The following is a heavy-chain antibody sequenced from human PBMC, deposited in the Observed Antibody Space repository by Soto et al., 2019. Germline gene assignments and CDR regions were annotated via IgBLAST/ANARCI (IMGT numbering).Heavy chain of an antibody. Sequence: QVQLQESGPGLVKPSGTLSLTCAVSGGSISSSNWWSWVRQPPGKGLEWIGEIYHSGSTNYNPSLKSRVTISVDNSKNQFYLKLSSVPAADTAVYYCASLTTTVNDYFDYWGQGTLVTVSS. CDR3: ASLTTTVNDYFDY. CDR2: IYHSGST. D-gene: IGHD4-17*01. J-gene: IGHJ4*02. V-gene: IGHV4-4*02. CDR1: GGSISSSNW.